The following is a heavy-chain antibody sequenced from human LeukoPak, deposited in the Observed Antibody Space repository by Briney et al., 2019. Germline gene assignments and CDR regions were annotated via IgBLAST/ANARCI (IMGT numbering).Heavy chain of an antibody. CDR3: ARLPPMVRGYDWFAP. D-gene: IGHD3-10*01. V-gene: IGHV5-10-1*01. J-gene: IGHJ5*02. CDR1: GYSFTSYW. Sequence: GESLRISCKGSGYSFTSYWISWVRQMPGKGLEWMGRIDPSDSYTNYSPSFQGHVTISADKSISTAYLQWSSLKASDTAMYYYARLPPMVRGYDWFAPWGQGTLVTVSS. CDR2: IDPSDSYT.